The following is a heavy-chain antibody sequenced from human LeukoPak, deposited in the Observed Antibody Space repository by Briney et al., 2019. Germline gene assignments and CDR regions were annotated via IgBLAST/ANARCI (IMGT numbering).Heavy chain of an antibody. CDR3: TTREFVVIAATINWYFDL. CDR1: GFTFSTYA. CDR2: IKSRTNGGTT. J-gene: IGHJ2*01. D-gene: IGHD2-15*01. V-gene: IGHV3-15*01. Sequence: GGSLRLSCAASGFTFSTYAMNWVRQAPGKGLEWVGRIKSRTNGGTTDYAAPVKGRFTISRDDSKNTLYLQMNSLKTEDTAVYYCTTREFVVIAATINWYFDLWGRGTLVTVPP.